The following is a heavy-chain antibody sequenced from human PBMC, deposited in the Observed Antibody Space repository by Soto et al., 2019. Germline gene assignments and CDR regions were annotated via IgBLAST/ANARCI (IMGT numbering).Heavy chain of an antibody. CDR1: GFTLRSFT. V-gene: IGHV3-21*01. CDR3: TRDASRDSSARGWFDP. CDR2: ISSNSAYI. J-gene: IGHJ5*02. D-gene: IGHD6-13*01. Sequence: GGSLRLACTASGFTLRSFTMNWVRQAPGKGLEWVSTISSNSAYIYYTDALRGRFTISRDNAKNSLHLQMNSLRAEDTAVYYCTRDASRDSSARGWFDPWGPGTLVTVSS.